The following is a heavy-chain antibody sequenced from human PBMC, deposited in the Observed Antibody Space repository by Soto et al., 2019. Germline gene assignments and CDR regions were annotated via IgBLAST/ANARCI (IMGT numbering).Heavy chain of an antibody. J-gene: IGHJ4*02. CDR2: IWYDGSNK. CDR1: GFTFSSYG. Sequence: QVQLVESGGGVVQPGRSLRLSCAASGFTFSSYGMHWVRQAPGKGLEWVAVIWYDGSNKYYADSVKGRFTISRDNSKNTLYLQMNSLRADDTAVYYCAREIYRVSSRVVDYWGQGTLVTVSS. V-gene: IGHV3-33*01. D-gene: IGHD6-13*01. CDR3: AREIYRVSSRVVDY.